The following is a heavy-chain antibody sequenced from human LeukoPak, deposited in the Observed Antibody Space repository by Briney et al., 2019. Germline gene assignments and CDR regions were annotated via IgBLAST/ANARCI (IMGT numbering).Heavy chain of an antibody. CDR3: ARGGQQLVSFFGY. CDR1: GDGSFSGPY. V-gene: IGHV4-34*01. CDR2: INHGGSS. J-gene: IGHJ4*02. D-gene: IGHD6-13*01. Sequence: PSETLSLTCAVSGDGSFSGPYWSWIRQPPGKGLEWIGGINHGGSSNYNPSLRSRVTISIDTSKKQFSLKLSSVNAADTAVYYCARGGQQLVSFFGYWGQGTLVTVSS.